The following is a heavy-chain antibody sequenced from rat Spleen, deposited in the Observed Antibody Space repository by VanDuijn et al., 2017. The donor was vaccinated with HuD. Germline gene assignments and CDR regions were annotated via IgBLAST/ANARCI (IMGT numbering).Heavy chain of an antibody. CDR3: ARRHYGYTDYFDY. J-gene: IGHJ2*01. Sequence: EVQLVESGGGLVQPGRSLKLSCAASGFTFSDYGMHWIRQAPTKGLDWVASISPSGGSTYYRDSVKGRFTISRDNAKSTLYLQMDSLRSEDTATYYCARRHYGYTDYFDYWSQGVMVTVSS. V-gene: IGHV5-19*01. CDR2: ISPSGGST. CDR1: GFTFSDYG. D-gene: IGHD1-9*01.